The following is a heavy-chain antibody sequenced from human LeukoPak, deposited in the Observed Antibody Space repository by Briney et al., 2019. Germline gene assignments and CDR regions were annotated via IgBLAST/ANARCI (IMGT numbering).Heavy chain of an antibody. CDR3: ARATWGSSSWPGPFDY. D-gene: IGHD6-13*01. CDR1: GFTFSSYA. Sequence: GGSLRLSCAASGFTFSSYAMSWVRQAPGKGLEWVSAISGSGGSTYYADSVKGRFTISRDNSKNTLYLQMNSLRAEDTAVYYCARATWGSSSWPGPFDYWGQGTLVTVSS. V-gene: IGHV3-23*01. J-gene: IGHJ4*02. CDR2: ISGSGGST.